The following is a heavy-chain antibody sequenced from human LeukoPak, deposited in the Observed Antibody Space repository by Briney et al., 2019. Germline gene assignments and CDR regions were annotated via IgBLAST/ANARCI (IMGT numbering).Heavy chain of an antibody. V-gene: IGHV1-8*01. J-gene: IGHJ4*02. Sequence: ASVKVSCKASGYTFTSFDINWVRQATGQGPEWMGWMNPGSGNTGYAQRLRGRVTMTRDTSISTAYLELSSRTSEDTAVYYCASHTYYLSSGSFGHWGQGTLVTVSS. CDR3: ASHTYYLSSGSFGH. CDR2: MNPGSGNT. D-gene: IGHD3-10*01. CDR1: GYTFTSFD.